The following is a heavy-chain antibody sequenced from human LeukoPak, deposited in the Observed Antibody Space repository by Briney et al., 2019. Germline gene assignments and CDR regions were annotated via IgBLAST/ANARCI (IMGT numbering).Heavy chain of an antibody. CDR2: INQDGSEK. CDR3: ARDVRNRVGLNYYHQYMDV. J-gene: IGHJ6*03. CDR1: RTTFIHYW. Sequence: PGGSLRLSCAASRTTFIHYWMSWVRQAPGKGLEWVANINQDGSEKYYGDSVKGRFIISRDNAENSVYLHMNSLRADDTAVYYCARDVRNRVGLNYYHQYMDVWGKGTTVTVSS. D-gene: IGHD1-26*01. V-gene: IGHV3-7*01.